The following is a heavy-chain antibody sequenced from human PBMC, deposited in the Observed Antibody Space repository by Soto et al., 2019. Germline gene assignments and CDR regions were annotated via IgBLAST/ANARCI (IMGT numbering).Heavy chain of an antibody. J-gene: IGHJ4*02. D-gene: IGHD3-22*01. CDR2: ISGSGGST. Sequence: GGSLRLSCAASGFTFSSYAMSWVRQAPGKGLEWVSAISGSGGSTYYADSVKGRFTISRDNSKNTLYLQMKSLRAEDTAVYYCAKDKAYDSSGYYNYWGQGTLVTVSS. CDR1: GFTFSSYA. V-gene: IGHV3-23*01. CDR3: AKDKAYDSSGYYNY.